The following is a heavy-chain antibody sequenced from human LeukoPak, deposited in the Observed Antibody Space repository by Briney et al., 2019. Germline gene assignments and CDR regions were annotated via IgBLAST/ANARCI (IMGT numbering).Heavy chain of an antibody. Sequence: GGSLRLSCVASGFAFSSYWMSWVRQAPGKGLEWVANINQDGREKYYVDSVKGRFTISRDNAENSLYLQMNSLRAEDTAVYYCAGGLDDFWSGYYLDYWGQETLVTVSS. CDR1: GFAFSSYW. D-gene: IGHD3-3*01. J-gene: IGHJ4*02. CDR3: AGGLDDFWSGYYLDY. V-gene: IGHV3-7*03. CDR2: INQDGREK.